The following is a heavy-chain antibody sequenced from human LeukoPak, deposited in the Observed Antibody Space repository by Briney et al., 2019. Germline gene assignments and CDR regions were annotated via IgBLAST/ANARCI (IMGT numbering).Heavy chain of an antibody. CDR3: AKAYGDYEDDAFDI. CDR1: GFTFDDYA. Sequence: PGGSLRLSCAASGFTFDDYAMHWVRQAPGKGLEWVSGISWNSGSIGYADSVKGRFTISRDNAKNSLYLQMNSLRAEDTALYYCAKAYGDYEDDAFDIWGQGTMVTVSS. CDR2: ISWNSGSI. V-gene: IGHV3-9*01. D-gene: IGHD4-17*01. J-gene: IGHJ3*02.